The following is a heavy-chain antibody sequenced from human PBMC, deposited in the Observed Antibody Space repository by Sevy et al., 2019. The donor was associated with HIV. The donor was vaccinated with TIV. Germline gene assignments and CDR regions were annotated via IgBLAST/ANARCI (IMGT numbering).Heavy chain of an antibody. CDR2: ITWNSDSV. J-gene: IGHJ3*02. Sequence: GGSLRLSCAASGFNFNEYAMHWVRQAPGKGLEWVSSITWNSDSVVYADSVKGRFTISRDKAKNSLYLQMHSLRPEDTGLYYRAEDLISVVGLYAFDMWGQGTMVTVSS. D-gene: IGHD2-15*01. CDR1: GFNFNEYA. V-gene: IGHV3-9*01. CDR3: AEDLISVVGLYAFDM.